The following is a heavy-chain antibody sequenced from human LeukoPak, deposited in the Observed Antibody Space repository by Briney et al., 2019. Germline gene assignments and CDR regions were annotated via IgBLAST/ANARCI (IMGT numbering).Heavy chain of an antibody. D-gene: IGHD7-27*01. V-gene: IGHV3-23*01. Sequence: GGSQRLSCTASGFTFHNYAMSWVRQAPGKGLEWVSAISGSGGSTYYADSVKGRFTISRDNSKNTLYLQMNSLRAEDTAVYYCAKDDVPSNWGALGLFDYWGQGTLVTVSS. CDR3: AKDDVPSNWGALGLFDY. J-gene: IGHJ4*02. CDR1: GFTFHNYA. CDR2: ISGSGGST.